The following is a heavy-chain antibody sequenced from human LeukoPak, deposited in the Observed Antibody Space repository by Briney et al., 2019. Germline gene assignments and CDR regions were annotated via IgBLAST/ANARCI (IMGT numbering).Heavy chain of an antibody. D-gene: IGHD6-13*01. CDR2: IYYSGST. CDR3: ARDPGAAAAGLNWFDP. Sequence: SETLSLTCTVSGGSISSYYWSWIRQPPGKGLEWIGYIYYSGSTYYNPSLKSRVTISVDTSKNQFSLKLSSVTAADTAVYYCARDPGAAAAGLNWFDPWGQGTLVTVSS. CDR1: GGSISSYY. V-gene: IGHV4-30-4*08. J-gene: IGHJ5*02.